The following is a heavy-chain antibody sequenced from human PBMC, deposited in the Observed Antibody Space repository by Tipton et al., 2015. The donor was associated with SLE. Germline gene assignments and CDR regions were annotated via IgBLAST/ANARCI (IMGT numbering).Heavy chain of an antibody. CDR3: ARDSHSDYGDHFFDY. CDR2: ISSSGSTI. D-gene: IGHD4-17*01. Sequence: GSLRLSCAASGFTFSSYEMNWVRQAPGKGLEWVSYISSSGSTIYYADSVKGRFTISRDNSKNQFSLKLSSVTAADTAVYYCARDSHSDYGDHFFDYWGQGTLVTVSS. CDR1: GFTFSSYE. J-gene: IGHJ4*02. V-gene: IGHV3-48*03.